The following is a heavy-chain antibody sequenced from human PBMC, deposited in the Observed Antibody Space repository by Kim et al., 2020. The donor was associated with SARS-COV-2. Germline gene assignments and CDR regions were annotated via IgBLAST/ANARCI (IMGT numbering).Heavy chain of an antibody. Sequence: GGSLRLSCAASGFTVSSNYMSWVRQAPGKGLEWVSVIYSGGSTYYADSVKGRFTISRDNSKNTLYLQMNSLRAEDTAVYYCARGAEYSSSWWGGVFDYWGQGTLVTVSS. CDR3: ARGAEYSSSWWGGVFDY. D-gene: IGHD6-13*01. J-gene: IGHJ4*02. CDR2: IYSGGST. CDR1: GFTVSSNY. V-gene: IGHV3-53*01.